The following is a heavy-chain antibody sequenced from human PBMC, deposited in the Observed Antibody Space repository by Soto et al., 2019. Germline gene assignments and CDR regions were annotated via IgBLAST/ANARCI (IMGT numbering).Heavy chain of an antibody. Sequence: SLRLSCTASGFTFGDYAMSWFRQAPGMGLEWVGFIRSKAHGGTTEYAASVKGRFTISRDDSKSIAYLQMNSLKTEDTAVYYCSRSGYNDSWNGKDLDYWGQGTLVTSPQ. CDR2: IRSKAHGGTT. J-gene: IGHJ4*02. CDR1: GFTFGDYA. V-gene: IGHV3-49*03. D-gene: IGHD1-20*01. CDR3: SRSGYNDSWNGKDLDY.